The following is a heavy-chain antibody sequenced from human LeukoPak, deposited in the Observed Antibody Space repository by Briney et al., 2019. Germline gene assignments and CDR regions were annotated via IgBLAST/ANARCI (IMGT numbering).Heavy chain of an antibody. D-gene: IGHD3-3*01. V-gene: IGHV1-46*01. CDR1: GYTFTSYY. CDR2: INPSGGST. Sequence: VASVKVSCKASGYTFTSYYMHWVRQAPGQGLEWMGIINPSGGSTSYAQKFQGRVTMTRDTSTSTVYMELSSLRSEDTAVYYCARGGTIFGPQGYYGMDVWGQGTTVTVSS. CDR3: ARGGTIFGPQGYYGMDV. J-gene: IGHJ6*02.